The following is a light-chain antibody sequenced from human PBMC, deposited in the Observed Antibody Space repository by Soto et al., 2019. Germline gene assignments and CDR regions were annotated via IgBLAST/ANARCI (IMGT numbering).Light chain of an antibody. V-gene: IGLV1-51*01. CDR2: DDN. CDR1: SSNIGGNS. Sequence: QSVLTQPPSVSAAPGQKVTISCSGSSSNIGGNSVSWYQQLPGTAPKLLIYDDNKRPSGIPDRFSGSKSGTSATLGITGFQTGDEADYYCGSWDSSPSAYVYGTSPKVTV. CDR3: GSWDSSPSAYV. J-gene: IGLJ1*01.